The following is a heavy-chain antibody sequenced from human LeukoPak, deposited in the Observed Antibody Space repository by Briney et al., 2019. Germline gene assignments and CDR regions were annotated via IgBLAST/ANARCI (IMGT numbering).Heavy chain of an antibody. Sequence: GESLKISGKGFGYNFANYWSAWARQMPGKGLEGMGTIYPGDSDTRYSPSFQGQVTISGDKSISTAYLQWSSLKASDSAMYYCARHRYCTTAACFDMGGYWGQGTLVTVSS. D-gene: IGHD2-8*01. CDR2: IYPGDSDT. V-gene: IGHV5-51*01. CDR3: ARHRYCTTAACFDMGGY. CDR1: GYNFANYW. J-gene: IGHJ4*02.